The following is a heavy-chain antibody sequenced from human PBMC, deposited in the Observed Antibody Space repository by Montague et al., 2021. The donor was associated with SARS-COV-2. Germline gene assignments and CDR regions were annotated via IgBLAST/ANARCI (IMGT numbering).Heavy chain of an antibody. Sequence: ETLSLTCTVSGGSMSDHCWARIRQPPGKGLEWLAYIYYSGGINSNASLKSRVSMSVDTSKNQFSLKLTSVTAADTAVYYCARAVSVRRAVNWFDPWGQGTLVTVSS. J-gene: IGHJ5*02. CDR2: IYYSGGI. CDR3: ARAVSVRRAVNWFDP. V-gene: IGHV4-59*11. CDR1: GGSMSDHC. D-gene: IGHD3-10*01.